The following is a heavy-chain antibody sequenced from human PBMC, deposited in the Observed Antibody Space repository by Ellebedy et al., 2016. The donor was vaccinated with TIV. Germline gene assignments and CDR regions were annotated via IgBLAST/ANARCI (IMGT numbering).Heavy chain of an antibody. V-gene: IGHV3-30*03. CDR1: RFTFSRTG. CDR2: IAYDGSNQ. J-gene: IGHJ4*02. Sequence: GGSLRLSXAASRFTFSRTGMHWVRQAPGKGLEWVAYIAYDGSNQQYGDAVKGRFTISRDNRKNTLYLQINSLRAEDTAVYYCARAPWQWLALDYWGQGTLVTVSS. D-gene: IGHD6-19*01. CDR3: ARAPWQWLALDY.